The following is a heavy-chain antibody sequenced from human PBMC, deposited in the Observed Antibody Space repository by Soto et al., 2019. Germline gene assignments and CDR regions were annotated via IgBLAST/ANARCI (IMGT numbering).Heavy chain of an antibody. CDR2: ISYDGSNK. CDR1: GFTFSSYG. D-gene: IGHD3-10*01. CDR3: AKEYYYGSGSLY. V-gene: IGHV3-30*18. Sequence: QVQLVESGGGVVQPGRSLRLSCAASGFTFSSYGMHWVRQAPGKGLEWVAVISYDGSNKYYADSVKGRFTISRDNSKNTLYLQMNSLRAEDTAVYYCAKEYYYGSGSLYWGQGTLVTVSS. J-gene: IGHJ4*02.